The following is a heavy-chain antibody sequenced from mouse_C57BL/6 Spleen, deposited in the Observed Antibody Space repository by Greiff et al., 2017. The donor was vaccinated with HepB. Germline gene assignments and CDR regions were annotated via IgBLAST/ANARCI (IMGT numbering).Heavy chain of an antibody. J-gene: IGHJ3*01. CDR2: IYPGDGDT. D-gene: IGHD2-4*01. Sequence: VQLMESGPELVKPGASVKISCKASGYAFSSSWMNWVKQRPGKGLEWIGRIYPGDGDTNYNGKFKGKATLTADKSSSTAYMQLSSLTSEDSAVYFCSSRDYDYDRWFAYWGQGTLVTVSA. V-gene: IGHV1-82*01. CDR1: GYAFSSSW. CDR3: SSRDYDYDRWFAY.